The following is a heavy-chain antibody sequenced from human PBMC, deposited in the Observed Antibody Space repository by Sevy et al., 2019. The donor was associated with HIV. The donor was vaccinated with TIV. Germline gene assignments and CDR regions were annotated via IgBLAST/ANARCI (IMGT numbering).Heavy chain of an antibody. D-gene: IGHD3-3*01. J-gene: IGHJ6*02. CDR2: ISYDGSNK. Sequence: GESLKISCAASGFTFSSYAMHWVRQAPGKGLEWVAVISYDGSNKYYADSVKGRFTISRDNSKNTLYLQMNSLRAEDTAVYYCARAPHRYSNDFWSGYSWSRYYGMDVWGQGTTVTVSS. V-gene: IGHV3-30-3*01. CDR3: ARAPHRYSNDFWSGYSWSRYYGMDV. CDR1: GFTFSSYA.